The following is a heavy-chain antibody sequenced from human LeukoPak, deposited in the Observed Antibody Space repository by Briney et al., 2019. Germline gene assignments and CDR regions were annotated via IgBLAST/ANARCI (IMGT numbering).Heavy chain of an antibody. D-gene: IGHD6-13*01. V-gene: IGHV1-46*01. CDR3: ARLAAAGNYFDY. CDR1: GYTFTSYY. J-gene: IGHJ4*02. Sequence: ASVKVSCKASGYTFTSYYMHWVRQAPGQGLEWMGIINPSGGSTSYAQKFQGRVTMTRDMSTSTVYMELSSLRSEDTAVYYCARLAAAGNYFDYWGQGTLVTVSS. CDR2: INPSGGST.